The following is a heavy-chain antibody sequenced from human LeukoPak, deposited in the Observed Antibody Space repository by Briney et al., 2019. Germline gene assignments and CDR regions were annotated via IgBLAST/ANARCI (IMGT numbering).Heavy chain of an antibody. D-gene: IGHD6-19*01. CDR1: GFTFSSYA. CDR2: ISGSGGST. J-gene: IGHJ3*02. Sequence: GGSLRLSCAASGFTFSSYAMTWVRQAPGKGLEWVSAISGSGGSTYYADSVKGRFTISRDNSKNTLYLQMNSLRAEDTAVYHCAKGWTSHSSGWSDAFDIWGQGTTLTVSS. V-gene: IGHV3-23*01. CDR3: AKGWTSHSSGWSDAFDI.